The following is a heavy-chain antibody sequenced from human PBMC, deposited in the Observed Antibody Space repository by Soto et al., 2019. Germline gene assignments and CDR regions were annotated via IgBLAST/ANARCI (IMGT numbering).Heavy chain of an antibody. CDR1: GFTFSSYA. D-gene: IGHD5-12*01. CDR3: AKSPRFSGYEYYFDY. Sequence: GGSLRLSCAASGFTFSSYAMSWVRQAPGKGLEWVSAISGSGGSTYYADSVKGRFTISRDNSKNTLYLQMNSLRAEDTAVYYCAKSPRFSGYEYYFDYWGQGTLVTVSS. J-gene: IGHJ4*02. V-gene: IGHV3-23*01. CDR2: ISGSGGST.